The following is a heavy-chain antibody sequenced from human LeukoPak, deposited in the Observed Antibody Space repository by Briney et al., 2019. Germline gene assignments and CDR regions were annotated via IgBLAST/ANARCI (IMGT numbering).Heavy chain of an antibody. D-gene: IGHD2-2*01. J-gene: IGHJ3*02. CDR3: ARERDIVVVPAAEHGAFDI. CDR1: GYTFTGYY. CDR2: INPNSGGT. Sequence: ASVKVSCKASGYTFTGYYMHWVRQAPGQGLEWMGWINPNSGGTNYAQKFQGRVTMTRDTSISTAYMELRSLRSDDTAVYYCARERDIVVVPAAEHGAFDIWGQGTMVTVSS. V-gene: IGHV1-2*02.